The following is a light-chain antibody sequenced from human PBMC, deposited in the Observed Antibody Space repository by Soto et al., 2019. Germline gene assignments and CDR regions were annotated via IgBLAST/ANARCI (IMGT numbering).Light chain of an antibody. CDR3: SSYTSSSIDYV. CDR2: EVS. Sequence: QSALTQPASVSGSPGQSITISCTGTSSDVGGYNYVSWYQQHPGKAPKLMIYEVSNRPSGVSNRFSGSKSGNTASLTISGLQAEDEADYYCSSYTSSSIDYVFGPGTKVPVL. CDR1: SSDVGGYNY. J-gene: IGLJ1*01. V-gene: IGLV2-14*01.